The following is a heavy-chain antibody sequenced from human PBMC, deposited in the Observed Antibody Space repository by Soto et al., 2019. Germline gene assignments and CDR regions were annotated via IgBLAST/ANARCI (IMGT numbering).Heavy chain of an antibody. V-gene: IGHV4-59*01. CDR2: IYHIGST. CDR3: ARDSGYCSGGSCIQY. D-gene: IGHD2-15*01. Sequence: SETLSLTCIVSGGSINSFYWSWIRQPPGKGLEWIGHIYHIGSTQYNPSLKSRVTISVDTSKNQFSLKLSSATAADTAVYYCARDSGYCSGGSCIQYWGQGTLVTVSS. J-gene: IGHJ1*01. CDR1: GGSINSFY.